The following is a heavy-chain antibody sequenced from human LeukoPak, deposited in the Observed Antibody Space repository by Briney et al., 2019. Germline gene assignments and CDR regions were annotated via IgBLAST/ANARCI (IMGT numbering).Heavy chain of an antibody. V-gene: IGHV4-59*01. CDR2: IYYSGST. Sequence: ASETLSLTCTVSGGSISSYYWSWIRQPPGKGLEWIGYIYYSGSTNYNPSLKSRVTISVDTSKNQFSLKLSSVTAADTAVYYCARDLGGRAFDIWGQGTMVTVSS. J-gene: IGHJ3*02. CDR3: ARDLGGRAFDI. CDR1: GGSISSYY. D-gene: IGHD3-16*01.